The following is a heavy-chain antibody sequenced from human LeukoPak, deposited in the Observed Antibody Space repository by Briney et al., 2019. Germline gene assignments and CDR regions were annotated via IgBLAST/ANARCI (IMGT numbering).Heavy chain of an antibody. D-gene: IGHD2-21*01. J-gene: IGHJ2*01. CDR1: GFTFSSYW. V-gene: IGHV3-74*01. Sequence: GGSLRLSCAASGFTFSSYWMHWVRQAPGKGLVWVSHIYSDGSSTNYADSVKGRFTISRDNAKNTLYQQMNSLRAEDTAVYYCARALIAAAGWYFDLWGRGTLVTVSS. CDR2: IYSDGSST. CDR3: ARALIAAAGWYFDL.